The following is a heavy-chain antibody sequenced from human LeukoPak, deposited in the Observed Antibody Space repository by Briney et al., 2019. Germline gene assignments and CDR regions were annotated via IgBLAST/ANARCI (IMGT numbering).Heavy chain of an antibody. Sequence: GGSLRLSCTVSGFTVSSNSMSWVRQAPGKGLEWVSFIYSDNTHYSDSVKGRFTISRDNSKNTLYLQMNSLRAEDTAVYYCARRAGAYAHPYDYWGQGTLVTVSS. CDR1: GFTVSSNS. V-gene: IGHV3-53*01. CDR3: ARRAGAYAHPYDY. J-gene: IGHJ4*02. CDR2: IYSDNT. D-gene: IGHD3-16*01.